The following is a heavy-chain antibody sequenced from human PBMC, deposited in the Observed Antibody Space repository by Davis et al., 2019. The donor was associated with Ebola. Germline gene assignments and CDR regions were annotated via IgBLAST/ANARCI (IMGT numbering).Heavy chain of an antibody. Sequence: AASVKVSCKASGYTFTSYAMHWVRQAPGQGLEWMGWISAYNGNTNYAQKLQGRVTMTTDTSTSTAYMELRSLRSDDTAVYYCARDFKVVVPAAYYGMDVWGQGTTVTVSS. CDR3: ARDFKVVVPAAYYGMDV. D-gene: IGHD2-2*01. J-gene: IGHJ6*02. CDR2: ISAYNGNT. CDR1: GYTFTSYA. V-gene: IGHV1-18*01.